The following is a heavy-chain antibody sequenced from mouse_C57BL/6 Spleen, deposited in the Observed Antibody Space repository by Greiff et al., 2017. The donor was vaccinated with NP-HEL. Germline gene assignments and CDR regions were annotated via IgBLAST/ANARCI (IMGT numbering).Heavy chain of an antibody. V-gene: IGHV1-55*01. J-gene: IGHJ4*01. CDR1: GYTFTSYW. D-gene: IGHD4-1*01. CDR3: ARYGTAMDY. CDR2: IYPGSGST. Sequence: QVHVKQPGAELVKPGASVKMSCKASGYTFTSYWITWVKQRPGQGLEWIGDIYPGSGSTNYNEKFKSKATLTVDTSSSTAYMQLSSLTSEDSAVYYGARYGTAMDYWGQGTSVTVSS.